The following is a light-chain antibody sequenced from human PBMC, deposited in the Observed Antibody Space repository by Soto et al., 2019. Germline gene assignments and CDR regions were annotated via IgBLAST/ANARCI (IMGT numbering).Light chain of an antibody. V-gene: IGKV2-28*01. CDR3: MQALQNPWT. Sequence: DIVMTQSPLSLPVTPGEPASISCRSSQSLLHSNGNHYLDWYLQKPGQPPQLLIYLGSSRASGVPDRFSGSGSGTDCTLKISRVEADDVGVYYCMQALQNPWTFGQGTKVEIK. CDR1: QSLLHSNGNHY. CDR2: LGS. J-gene: IGKJ1*01.